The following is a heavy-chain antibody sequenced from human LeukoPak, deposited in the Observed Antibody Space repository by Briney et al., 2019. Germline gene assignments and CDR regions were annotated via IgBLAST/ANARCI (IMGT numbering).Heavy chain of an antibody. D-gene: IGHD4-23*01. CDR2: TYYRSKWYN. CDR1: GDSVSSNNGA. Sequence: SQTLSVTCAISGDSVSSNNGAWNWIRQSPSRGLEWLGRTYYRSKWYNDYAGSFISRITISPDTSKNQFSLQLDSVTPEDTAVYYCAKASGGNVVYWGQGTLVTVSS. V-gene: IGHV6-1*01. CDR3: AKASGGNVVY. J-gene: IGHJ4*02.